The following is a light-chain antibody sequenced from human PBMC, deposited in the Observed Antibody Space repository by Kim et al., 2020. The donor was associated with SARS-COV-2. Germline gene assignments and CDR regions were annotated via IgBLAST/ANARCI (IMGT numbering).Light chain of an antibody. J-gene: IGKJ1*01. CDR1: QDISNY. V-gene: IGKV1-27*01. Sequence: GDRVTITCRASQDISNYLAWFQLKPGKAPKLLIYAASALQPGVPSRFSGRGSGTDFTLTVTSLQPEDVATYYCQKCDSAPWTFGQGIKVDI. CDR2: AAS. CDR3: QKCDSAPWT.